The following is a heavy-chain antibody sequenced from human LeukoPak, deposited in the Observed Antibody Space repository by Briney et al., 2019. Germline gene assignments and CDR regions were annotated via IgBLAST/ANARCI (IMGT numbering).Heavy chain of an antibody. CDR1: GFTFSNYW. V-gene: IGHV3-7*04. D-gene: IGHD3-10*01. J-gene: IGHJ4*02. CDR2: IKQDASEK. Sequence: GGSLRLSCAASGFTFSNYWMSWVRQAPGKGLEWVANIKQDASEKYYVNSVKGRFTIFRDNAKNSLNLQMNGLRPEDTAVYYCARDGWRFGELSDYWGQGTLVTVSS. CDR3: ARDGWRFGELSDY.